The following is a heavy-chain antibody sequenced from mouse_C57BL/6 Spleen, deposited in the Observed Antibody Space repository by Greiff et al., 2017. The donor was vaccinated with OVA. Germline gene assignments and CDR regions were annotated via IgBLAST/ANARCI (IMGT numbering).Heavy chain of an antibody. CDR1: GYAFSSYW. V-gene: IGHV1-80*01. CDR2: IYPGDGDT. J-gene: IGHJ1*03. D-gene: IGHD2-2*01. CDR3: ARRRGYDGYFDV. Sequence: QVQLQQSGAELVKPGASVKISCKASGYAFSSYWMNWVKQRPGKGLEWIGQIYPGDGDTNYNGKFKGKATLTADKSSSTAYMQLSSLTSEDSAVYCCARRRGYDGYFDVWGTGTTVTVSS.